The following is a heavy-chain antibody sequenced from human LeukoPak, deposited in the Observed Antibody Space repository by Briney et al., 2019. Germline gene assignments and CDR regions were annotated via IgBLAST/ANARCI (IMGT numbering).Heavy chain of an antibody. CDR3: ARVLPGRRVSDY. CDR2: IYTSGST. J-gene: IGHJ4*02. CDR1: GGSISSGSYY. Sequence: SETLSLTCTVSGGSISSGSYYWSWIRQPAGKGLEWIGRIYTSGSTNYNPSLKSRVTISVDTSKNQLSLKLSSVTAADTAVYYCARVLPGRRVSDYWGQGTLVTVSS. V-gene: IGHV4-61*02. D-gene: IGHD1-14*01.